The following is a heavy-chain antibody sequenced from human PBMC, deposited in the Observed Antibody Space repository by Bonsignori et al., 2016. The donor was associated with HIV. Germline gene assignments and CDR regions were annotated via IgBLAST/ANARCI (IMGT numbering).Heavy chain of an antibody. Sequence: WIRQPPGKGLEWIGYIYYSGSTNYHPSLKSRVNISVDMSKNQFSLKLSSVTAADTAVYYCARGSYNSGWSYYYYYMDVWGKGTTVTVSS. D-gene: IGHD6-19*01. V-gene: IGHV4-59*01. J-gene: IGHJ6*03. CDR2: IYYSGST. CDR3: ARGSYNSGWSYYYYYMDV.